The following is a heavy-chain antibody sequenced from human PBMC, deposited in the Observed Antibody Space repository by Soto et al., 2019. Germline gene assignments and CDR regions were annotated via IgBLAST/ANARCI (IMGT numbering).Heavy chain of an antibody. Sequence: GGSLRLSCAASGFTFSSYAMSWVRQAPGKGLEWVSAISGSGGSTYYADSVKGRFTISRDNSKNTLYLQMNSLRAEDTAVYYCAKDRGQWLVPRDAFDIWGQGTMVTVSS. CDR3: AKDRGQWLVPRDAFDI. CDR2: ISGSGGST. J-gene: IGHJ3*02. CDR1: GFTFSSYA. V-gene: IGHV3-23*01. D-gene: IGHD6-19*01.